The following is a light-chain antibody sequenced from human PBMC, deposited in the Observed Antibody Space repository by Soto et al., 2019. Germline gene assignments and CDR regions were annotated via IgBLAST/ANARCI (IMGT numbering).Light chain of an antibody. CDR3: QQYSDSPLT. J-gene: IGKJ4*01. Sequence: IVLTQSPGTLSLSPGERATLSCRASQTVRTNYLAWFQHKPGQAPRLLIYGASSRATGIPDRFSGSGSVTDFTLTINRLEPEDFAVYFCQQYSDSPLTFGGGTKVEIK. CDR1: QTVRTNY. CDR2: GAS. V-gene: IGKV3-20*01.